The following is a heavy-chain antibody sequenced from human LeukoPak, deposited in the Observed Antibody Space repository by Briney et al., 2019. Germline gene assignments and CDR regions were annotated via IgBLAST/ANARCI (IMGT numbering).Heavy chain of an antibody. CDR3: AELGITMIGGA. D-gene: IGHD3-10*02. CDR1: GFTFSTYA. CDR2: ISSSGSTI. J-gene: IGHJ6*04. Sequence: GGSLRLSCAASGFTFSTYAMSWVRQAPGKGLEWVSYISSSGSTIYYADSVKGRFTISRDNAKNSLYLQMNSLRAEDTAVYYCAELGITMIGGAWGKGTTVTISS. V-gene: IGHV3-48*03.